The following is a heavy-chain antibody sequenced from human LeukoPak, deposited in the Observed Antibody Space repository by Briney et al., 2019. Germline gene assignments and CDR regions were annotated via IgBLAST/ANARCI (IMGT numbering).Heavy chain of an antibody. CDR2: ISSNGGST. Sequence: PGGSLRLSCAASGFTFSSYAMHWVRQAPGKGLEYVSAISSNGGSTYYANSVKGRFTISRDNSKNTLYLQMGSLRAEDMAVYYCARGYYYYYYMDVWGKGTTVTVSS. V-gene: IGHV3-64*01. J-gene: IGHJ6*03. CDR3: ARGYYYYYYMDV. CDR1: GFTFSSYA.